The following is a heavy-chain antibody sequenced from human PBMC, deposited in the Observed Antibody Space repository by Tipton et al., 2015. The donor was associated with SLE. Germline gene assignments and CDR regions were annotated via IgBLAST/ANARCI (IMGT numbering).Heavy chain of an antibody. J-gene: IGHJ4*02. CDR1: GFTFSDYN. CDR2: ISSGSAYI. D-gene: IGHD3-10*01. V-gene: IGHV3-21*06. Sequence: SLRLSCAASGFTFSDYNMNWVRQAPGKGLEWVSSISSGSAYISYADSLKGRFTISRDNTKNSLYLQMDSLRAEDTAVYYCARSGTLRGQGTLVSVS. CDR3: ARSGTL.